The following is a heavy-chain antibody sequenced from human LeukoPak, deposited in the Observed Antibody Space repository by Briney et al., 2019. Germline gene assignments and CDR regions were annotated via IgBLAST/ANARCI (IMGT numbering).Heavy chain of an antibody. CDR1: GYTFTSYG. CDR3: ARGGSSWSAEYFQY. D-gene: IGHD6-13*01. J-gene: IGHJ1*01. V-gene: IGHV1-18*04. CDR2: ISAYNGNT. Sequence: ASVKVSCKASGYTFTSYGISWVRQAPGQGLEWMGWISAYNGNTNYAQKLQGRVTMTTDTSTATAYMEMRSLRSDDTAVYYCARGGSSWSAEYFQYWGQGTQVTVSS.